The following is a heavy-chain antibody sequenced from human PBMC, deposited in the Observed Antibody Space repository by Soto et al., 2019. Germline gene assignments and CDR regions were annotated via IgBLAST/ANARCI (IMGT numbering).Heavy chain of an antibody. D-gene: IGHD3-9*01. CDR3: ARLEYYDILTGRTPTRWFDP. J-gene: IGHJ5*02. CDR2: IYHSGST. Sequence: PSETLSLTCAVSGGSISSSNWWSWVRQPPGKGLEWIGEIYHSGSTNYNPSLKSRVTISVDKSKNQFSLKLSSVTAADTAVYYCARLEYYDILTGRTPTRWFDPWGQGTLVTVSS. CDR1: GGSISSSNW. V-gene: IGHV4-4*02.